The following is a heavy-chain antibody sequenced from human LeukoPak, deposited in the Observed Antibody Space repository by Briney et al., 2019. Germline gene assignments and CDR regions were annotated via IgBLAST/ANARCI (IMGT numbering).Heavy chain of an antibody. CDR3: AKKGATTGDFDY. CDR2: ISGSGGYT. Sequence: GGSLRLSCAASGFTFSNFLMTWVRQAPGKGPEWVSAISGSGGYTYYADSVKGRFTISRDNSKNTLYLQMNSLRAEDTAVYYCAKKGATTGDFDYWGQGTLVTVFS. J-gene: IGHJ4*02. CDR1: GFTFSNFL. V-gene: IGHV3-23*01. D-gene: IGHD1-26*01.